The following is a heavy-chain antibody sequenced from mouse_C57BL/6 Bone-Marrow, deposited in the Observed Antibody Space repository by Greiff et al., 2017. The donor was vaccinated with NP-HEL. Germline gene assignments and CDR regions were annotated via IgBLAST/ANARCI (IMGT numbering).Heavy chain of an antibody. CDR1: GFTFSSYG. CDR3: ARPYGDY. CDR2: ISSGGSYT. V-gene: IGHV5-6*01. D-gene: IGHD1-1*02. Sequence: EVKVVESGGDLVKPGGSLKLSCAASGFTFSSYGMSWVRQTPDKRLEWVATISSGGSYTYYPDSVKGRFTISRDNAKNTLYLQMSNLEAEDTAMYYCARPYGDYWGQGTTLTVSS. J-gene: IGHJ2*01.